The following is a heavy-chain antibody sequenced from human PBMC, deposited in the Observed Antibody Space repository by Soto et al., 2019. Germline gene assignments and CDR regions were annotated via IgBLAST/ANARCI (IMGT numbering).Heavy chain of an antibody. CDR3: ALRSMAVVPEY. CDR2: LYYGRSA. CDR1: GDSISSYY. V-gene: IGHV4-59*01. J-gene: IGHJ4*02. Sequence: QVQLQESGPGLVKPSETLSLTCAVSGDSISSYYCMWLRQPPGKGLESIGYLYYGRSANYNPSLKSRVTVSVDTSANQCSLTLSSMPAADTAVYYCALRSMAVVPEYWGQGTLVTVSS. D-gene: IGHD3-22*01.